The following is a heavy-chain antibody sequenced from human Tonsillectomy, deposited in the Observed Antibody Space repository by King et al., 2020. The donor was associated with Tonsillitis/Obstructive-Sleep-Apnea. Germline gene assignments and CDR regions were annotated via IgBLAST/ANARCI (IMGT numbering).Heavy chain of an antibody. V-gene: IGHV3-23*04. CDR1: GFPFSSHA. J-gene: IGHJ4*01. Sequence: VQLVESGGGLVQPGGSLRLSCTASGFPFSSHAMTWVRQAPGKGLEWVSTVGGSGDTTYYADSVKGRFTISRDNSTKTLSLQVNSRRAEDTAVYYCTSTPYGSETYFSFDSWGHGTLVTVSS. CDR2: VGGSGDTT. CDR3: TSTPYGSETYFSFDS. D-gene: IGHD3-10*01.